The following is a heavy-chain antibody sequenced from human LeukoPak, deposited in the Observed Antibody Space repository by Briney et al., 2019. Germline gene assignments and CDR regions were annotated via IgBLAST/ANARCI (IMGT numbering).Heavy chain of an antibody. V-gene: IGHV4-34*01. D-gene: IGHD1-1*01. CDR2: INHSGST. CDR3: ARGTGTSYYYYYYYMDV. Sequence: PSETLSLTCAVYGGSFSGYYWSWIRQPPGKGLEWIGEINHSGSTNYNPSLKSRVTISVDTSKNQFSLKLSSVTAADTAVYYCARGTGTSYYYYYYYMDVWGKGTTVTVSS. J-gene: IGHJ6*03. CDR1: GGSFSGYY.